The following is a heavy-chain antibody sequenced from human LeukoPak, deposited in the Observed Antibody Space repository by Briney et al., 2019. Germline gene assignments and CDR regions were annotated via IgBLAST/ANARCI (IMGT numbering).Heavy chain of an antibody. V-gene: IGHV1-46*01. D-gene: IGHD5-12*01. CDR1: GYTFTSYY. CDR2: INLSGGST. CDR3: ARASGKWLRFGVDY. J-gene: IGHJ4*02. Sequence: ASVKVSCKASGYTFTSYYMHWMRQPPGQGLEWMGIINLSGGSTSYAQKFQGRGTMTRDTSTSTVYMELSSLRSEDTAVYYCARASGKWLRFGVDYWGQGTLFTVSS.